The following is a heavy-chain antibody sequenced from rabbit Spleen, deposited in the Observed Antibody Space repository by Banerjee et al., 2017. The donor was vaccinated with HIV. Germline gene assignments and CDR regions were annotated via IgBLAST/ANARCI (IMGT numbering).Heavy chain of an antibody. J-gene: IGHJ4*01. CDR3: VRDQAGDADYGPYYLNL. D-gene: IGHD2-1*01. V-gene: IGHV1S45*01. CDR1: GFSFTDKDV. Sequence: QEQLVESGGGLVQPEGSLTLTCKASGFSFTDKDVMCWVRQAPGKGLEWIGCINTITGKTVYATWAKGRFTISRASSSTVTLEMTSLTAADTATYFCVRDQAGDADYGPYYLNLWGPGTLVTVS. CDR2: INTITGKT.